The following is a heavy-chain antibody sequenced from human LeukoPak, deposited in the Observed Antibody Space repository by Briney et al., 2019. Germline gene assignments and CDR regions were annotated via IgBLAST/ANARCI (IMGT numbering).Heavy chain of an antibody. V-gene: IGHV1-46*01. CDR1: GYTFTSYY. Sequence: GASVTVSCKASGYTFTSYYMHWVRQAPGQGLEWMGIINPSGGSTSYAQKFQGRVTMTRETSTSTVYMELSSLRSEDTAVYYCARGLRGSGSYHPSHYFDYWGQGTLVTVSS. CDR2: INPSGGST. CDR3: ARGLRGSGSYHPSHYFDY. J-gene: IGHJ4*02. D-gene: IGHD3-10*01.